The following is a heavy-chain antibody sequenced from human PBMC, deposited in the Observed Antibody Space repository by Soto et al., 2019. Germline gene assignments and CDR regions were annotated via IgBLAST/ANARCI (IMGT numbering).Heavy chain of an antibody. CDR1: GASTVSHYH. CDR2: IFNSGTT. V-gene: IGHV4-31*02. D-gene: IGHD1-26*01. CDR3: AIALGPTTGLDS. Sequence: QVQLQESGPGLVKPSQTLSLACSVSGASTVSHYHWTWIRPPPGKGLEWMGYIFNSGTTFYNPSLTSRLSISMDTSGDHFSLELRSVTAADTAVYYCAIALGPTTGLDSWGQGTLVTVS. J-gene: IGHJ4*02.